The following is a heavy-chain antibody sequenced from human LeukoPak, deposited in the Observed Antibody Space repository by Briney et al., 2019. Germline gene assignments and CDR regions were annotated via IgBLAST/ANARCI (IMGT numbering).Heavy chain of an antibody. V-gene: IGHV4-4*07. CDR1: GASISNYY. CDR2: IHSSGTS. D-gene: IGHD3-22*01. Sequence: SETLSLTCTVSGASISNYYWTWIRQPAGKGLEWIGRIHSSGTSYYNSSLRSRVTMSIDTSQNQFSLKLTAVTAADTAVYYCARDRYYYDSSGYYVFDYWGQGTLVTVSS. J-gene: IGHJ4*02. CDR3: ARDRYYYDSSGYYVFDY.